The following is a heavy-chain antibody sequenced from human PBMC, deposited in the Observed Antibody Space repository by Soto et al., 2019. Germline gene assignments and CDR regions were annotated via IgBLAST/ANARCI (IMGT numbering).Heavy chain of an antibody. CDR3: AKVRYRMDV. CDR1: GFTFSSYG. CDR2: ISYDGSNK. J-gene: IGHJ6*02. V-gene: IGHV3-30*18. D-gene: IGHD1-26*01. Sequence: GGSLRLSCAASGFTFSSYGMHWVRQAPGKGLEWVAVISYDGSNKYYADSVKGRFTISRDNSKNTLYLQMNSLRAEDTAVYYCAKVRYRMDVWGQGTTVTVSS.